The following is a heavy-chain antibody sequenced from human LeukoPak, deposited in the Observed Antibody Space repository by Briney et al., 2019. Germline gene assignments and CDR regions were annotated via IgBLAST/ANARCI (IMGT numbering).Heavy chain of an antibody. CDR1: GFTFSSYE. Sequence: GGSLRLSCAASGFTFSSYEMSWVRQAPGKGLEWVANIKQDGSEKYYVDSVKGRFTISRDNAKNSLYLQMNSLRAEDTAVYYCAREAGTKLGYWGQGTLVTVSS. V-gene: IGHV3-7*01. D-gene: IGHD2-8*01. J-gene: IGHJ4*02. CDR2: IKQDGSEK. CDR3: AREAGTKLGY.